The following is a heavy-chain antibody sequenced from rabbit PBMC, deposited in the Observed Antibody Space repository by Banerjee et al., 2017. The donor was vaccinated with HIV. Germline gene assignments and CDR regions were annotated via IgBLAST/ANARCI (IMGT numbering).Heavy chain of an antibody. CDR2: IYTSSGST. V-gene: IGHV1S45*01. CDR1: GFSFSNKYV. Sequence: QEQLEESGGDLVKPEGSLTLTCTASGFSFSNKYVMCWVRQAPGKGLEWIACIYTSSGSTWYASWVNGRFTISKASSTTVTLKLNSLTAADTATYFCAIFGDASSSGHNLWGQGTLVTVS. J-gene: IGHJ4*01. CDR3: AIFGDASSSGHNL. D-gene: IGHD1-1*01.